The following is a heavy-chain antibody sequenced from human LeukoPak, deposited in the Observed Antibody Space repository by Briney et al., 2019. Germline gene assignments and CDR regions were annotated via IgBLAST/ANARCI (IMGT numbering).Heavy chain of an antibody. CDR3: ARLVVVVTANWFDP. CDR1: GFTFSTYW. D-gene: IGHD2-21*02. J-gene: IGHJ5*02. Sequence: GGSLRLSCAASGFTFSTYWMSWVRQAPGKGREWVANIKEDGSEKYYVDSVKGRCTISRDNAKNSLYLQMNSLRDEDTAVYYCARLVVVVTANWFDPWGQGTLVTVSS. V-gene: IGHV3-7*01. CDR2: IKEDGSEK.